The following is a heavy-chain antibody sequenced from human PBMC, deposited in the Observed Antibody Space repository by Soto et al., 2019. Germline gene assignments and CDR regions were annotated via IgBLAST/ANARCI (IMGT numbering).Heavy chain of an antibody. CDR3: ARVTGWYPAY. V-gene: IGHV3-30-3*01. CDR1: GFTFSRYA. D-gene: IGHD6-19*01. J-gene: IGHJ4*02. CDR2: ISYDGDNK. Sequence: QVQLVESGGGVVQPGRSLRLSCAASGFTFSRYAMHWVRQAPGKGLEWVAVISYDGDNKYYADSVRGRFSISRDNSKNTLFLQMNSLSAEDTAVYYCARVTGWYPAYWGQGTLVTVS.